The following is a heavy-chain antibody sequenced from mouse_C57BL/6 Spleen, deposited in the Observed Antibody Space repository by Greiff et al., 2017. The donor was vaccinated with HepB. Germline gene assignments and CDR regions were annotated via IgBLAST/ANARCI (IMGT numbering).Heavy chain of an antibody. CDR3: ARLTTVVHRYFDY. V-gene: IGHV5-6*01. Sequence: EVQLVESGGYLVKPGGSLQLSCAASGFTFSSYGMSWVRQTPDKRLEWVATISSGGSYTYYPDSVKGRFTISRDNAKNTLYLQMSSLKSEDTAMYYCARLTTVVHRYFDYWGQGTTLTVCS. CDR1: GFTFSSYG. J-gene: IGHJ2*01. CDR2: ISSGGSYT. D-gene: IGHD1-1*01.